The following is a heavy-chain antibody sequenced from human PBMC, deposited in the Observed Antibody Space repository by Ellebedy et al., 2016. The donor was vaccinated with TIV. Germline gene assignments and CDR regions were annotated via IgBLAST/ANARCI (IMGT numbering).Heavy chain of an antibody. J-gene: IGHJ6*02. V-gene: IGHV1-69*13. CDR1: GGTFSNYA. Sequence: SVKVSCXASGGTFSNYAISWVRQAPGQGLEWMGGVIPVFGPINYAQKFQGRLSITADESTRTVYMELRSLRSDDTAVYYCAKKDHYGSGSSRYGMDIWGQGTKVSVSS. CDR2: VIPVFGPI. D-gene: IGHD3-10*01. CDR3: AKKDHYGSGSSRYGMDI.